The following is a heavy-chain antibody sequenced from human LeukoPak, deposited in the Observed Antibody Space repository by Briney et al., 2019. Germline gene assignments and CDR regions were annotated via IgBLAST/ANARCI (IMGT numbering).Heavy chain of an antibody. D-gene: IGHD6-13*01. CDR2: IYYSGST. CDR1: GGSFSGYY. Sequence: SETLSLTCVVYGGSFSGYYWNWIRQPPGKGLEWIGYIYYSGSTNYNPSLKSRVTISVDTSKNQFSLKLSSVTAADTAVYYCARVGIAAAGTLTWFDPWGQGTLVTVSS. J-gene: IGHJ5*02. V-gene: IGHV4-59*01. CDR3: ARVGIAAAGTLTWFDP.